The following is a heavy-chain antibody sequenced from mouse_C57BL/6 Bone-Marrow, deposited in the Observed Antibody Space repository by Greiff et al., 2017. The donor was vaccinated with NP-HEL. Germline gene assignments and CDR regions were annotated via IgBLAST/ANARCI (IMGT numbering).Heavy chain of an antibody. CDR3: ARGYYGSSGFAY. Sequence: EVQLQQSGPGLVKPSQSLSLTCSVTGYSITSGYYWNWIRQFPGNKLEWMGYISYDGSNNYNPSLKNRISITRDTSKNQFFLKLNSVTTEDTATYYCARGYYGSSGFAYWAKGLWSLSLQ. CDR2: ISYDGSN. V-gene: IGHV3-6*01. CDR1: GYSITSGYY. D-gene: IGHD1-1*01. J-gene: IGHJ3*01.